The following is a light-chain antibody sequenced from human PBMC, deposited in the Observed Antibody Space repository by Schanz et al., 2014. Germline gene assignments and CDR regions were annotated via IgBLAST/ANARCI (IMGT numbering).Light chain of an antibody. CDR2: AGA. V-gene: IGKV3-20*01. CDR1: QSVSSNN. CDR3: QQYGSSPQT. J-gene: IGKJ1*01. Sequence: EIVLTQSPGTLSLSPGERVILSCRASQSVSSNNLAWYQQKPGQAPRLLFYAGAIRAAGIPERFTGSGSGTDFTLTISRLEPEDFAMYYCQQYGSSPQTFGQGTKVEIK.